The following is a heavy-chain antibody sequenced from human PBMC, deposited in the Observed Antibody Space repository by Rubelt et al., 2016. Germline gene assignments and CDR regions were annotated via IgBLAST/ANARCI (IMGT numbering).Heavy chain of an antibody. CDR1: GGSFSSYY. Sequence: QVQLQQWGAGLLKPSATLSLTCAVYGGSFSSYYWSWIRQPPGKGLEWIAEISHSGSSNYNPSLESRVTISIDTSKNQFSLRLSSVTAADTAVYYGAGGYGFVPFESWGKGTPVTVSS. D-gene: IGHD3-10*01. CDR2: ISHSGSS. CDR3: AGGYGFVPFES. V-gene: IGHV4-34*01. J-gene: IGHJ4*02.